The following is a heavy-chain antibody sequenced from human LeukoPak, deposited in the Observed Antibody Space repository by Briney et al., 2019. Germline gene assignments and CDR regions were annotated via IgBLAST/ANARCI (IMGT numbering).Heavy chain of an antibody. J-gene: IGHJ4*02. CDR1: GFTFSSYA. Sequence: PGGSLRLSCAASGFTFSSYAMSWVRQAPGKGLEWVSAISGSGGSTYYADSVKGRFTISRDNSKNTLYLQMNSLRAEDTAVYYCAKGDSSGYYYRPFFDCWGQGTLVTVSS. CDR2: ISGSGGST. V-gene: IGHV3-23*01. D-gene: IGHD3-22*01. CDR3: AKGDSSGYYYRPFFDC.